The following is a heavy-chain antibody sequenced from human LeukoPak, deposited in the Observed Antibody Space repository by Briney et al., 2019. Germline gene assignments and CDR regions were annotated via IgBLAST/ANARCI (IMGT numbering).Heavy chain of an antibody. D-gene: IGHD7-27*01. CDR1: GFTFSSHS. Sequence: GGSLRLSCAASGFTFSSHSMNWVRQAPGKGLEWLSYIDSGSGNIYYRDSVKGRFTISRDNAHDSLYLQMDSLRDEDTAVYYCAREDDDWGPNTLDVWGQGTVVTVSS. J-gene: IGHJ3*01. CDR2: IDSGSGNI. CDR3: AREDDDWGPNTLDV. V-gene: IGHV3-48*02.